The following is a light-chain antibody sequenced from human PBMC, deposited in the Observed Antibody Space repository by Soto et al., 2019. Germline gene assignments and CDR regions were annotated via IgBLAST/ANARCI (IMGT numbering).Light chain of an antibody. CDR3: QQYDSSPPT. CDR2: GAV. J-gene: IGKJ1*01. Sequence: ENVLAQSPGTLSLFPGERATLSCRTSQSISSSYLAWYQHKPGQAPRLLIYGAVARATGIPDRFSGSGSGTDFTLTISRLEPEDFAVYFCQQYDSSPPTFGQGTKVDI. CDR1: QSISSSY. V-gene: IGKV3-20*01.